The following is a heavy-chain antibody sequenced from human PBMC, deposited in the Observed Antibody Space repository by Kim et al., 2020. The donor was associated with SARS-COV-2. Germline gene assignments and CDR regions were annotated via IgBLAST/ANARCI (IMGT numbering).Heavy chain of an antibody. CDR2: MYASLSA. CDR3: VIIEARFDP. V-gene: IGHV4-4*07. J-gene: IGHJ5*02. D-gene: IGHD3-16*02. Sequence: SETLSLTCTVSGASISNYYWSWIRQPAGKGLEWIGRMYASLSANYNPSLKSRVTMSVDTSENQFSLKLGSVTVADTAIFYCVIIEARFDPCGQGTLVTVS. CDR1: GASISNYY.